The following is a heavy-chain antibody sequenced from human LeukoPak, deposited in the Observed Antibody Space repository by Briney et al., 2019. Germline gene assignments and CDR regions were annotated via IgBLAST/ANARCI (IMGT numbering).Heavy chain of an antibody. CDR2: TYYRSKWFN. J-gene: IGHJ4*02. CDR3: ARFHYYETSGQIAY. D-gene: IGHD3-22*01. Sequence: SQTLSLTCAISGACVSSNSATWNRVRQSPSRGLEWLGRTYYRSKWFNDYAVSVKGRITINPDTSNNHFSLQLDSVTPDDTAVYLCARFHYYETSGQIAYWGQGTLVTVSS. V-gene: IGHV6-1*01. CDR1: GACVSSNSAT.